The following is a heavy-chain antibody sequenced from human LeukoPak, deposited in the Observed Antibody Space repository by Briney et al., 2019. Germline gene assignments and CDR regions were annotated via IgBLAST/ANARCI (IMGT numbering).Heavy chain of an antibody. CDR3: AKVGSGSYLYYFDY. V-gene: IGHV3-23*01. Sequence: GGSLRLSCAASGFTFSSYAMHWVRQAPGKGLEWVSAISGSGGSTYYADSVKGRFTISRDNSKNTLYLQMNSLRAEDTAVYYCAKVGSGSYLYYFDYRGQGTLVTVSS. CDR1: GFTFSSYA. CDR2: ISGSGGST. D-gene: IGHD1-26*01. J-gene: IGHJ4*02.